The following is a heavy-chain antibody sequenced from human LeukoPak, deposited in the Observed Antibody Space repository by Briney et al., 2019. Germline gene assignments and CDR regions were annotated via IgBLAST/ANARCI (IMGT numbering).Heavy chain of an antibody. CDR2: ISGSGGST. Sequence: QTGGSLRLSCAASGFTFSSYAMSWIRQAPGKGLEWVSAISGSGGSTYYADSVKGRFTISRDNSKNTLYLQMNSLRAEDTAVYYCVRTDYYYYYGMDVWGQGTMVTVSS. CDR3: VRTDYYYYYGMDV. V-gene: IGHV3-23*01. J-gene: IGHJ6*02. CDR1: GFTFSSYA.